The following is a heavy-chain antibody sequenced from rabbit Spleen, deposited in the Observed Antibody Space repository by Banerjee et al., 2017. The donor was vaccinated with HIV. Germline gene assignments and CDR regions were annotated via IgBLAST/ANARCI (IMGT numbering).Heavy chain of an antibody. CDR1: GVSFSFSSY. Sequence: QQLEESGGGLVKPGASLTLTCTASGVSFSFSSYMCWVRQALGKGLEWIACIEVGSSGFSYFATWAKGRFTISETSSTTVTLQVTRLTAADTATYFCARDAGTSFSTYGMDLWGPGTLVTVS. J-gene: IGHJ6*01. CDR3: ARDAGTSFSTYGMDL. V-gene: IGHV1S40*01. CDR2: IEVGSSGFS. D-gene: IGHD8-1*01.